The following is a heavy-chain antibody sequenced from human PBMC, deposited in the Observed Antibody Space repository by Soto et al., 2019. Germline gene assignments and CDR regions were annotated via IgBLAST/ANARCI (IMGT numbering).Heavy chain of an antibody. J-gene: IGHJ6*02. Sequence: EVQLVESGGGLVKPGGSLRLSCAASGFTFSNAWMNWVRQAPGKGLEWVGRIKSKTDGGTTDYAAPVKGRFTISRDDSKNTLYLQMNSLKTEDTAVYYCTTDGMELFGELSRPRYYYYYGMDVWGQGTTVTVSS. CDR1: GFTFSNAW. V-gene: IGHV3-15*07. D-gene: IGHD3-10*02. CDR2: IKSKTDGGTT. CDR3: TTDGMELFGELSRPRYYYYYGMDV.